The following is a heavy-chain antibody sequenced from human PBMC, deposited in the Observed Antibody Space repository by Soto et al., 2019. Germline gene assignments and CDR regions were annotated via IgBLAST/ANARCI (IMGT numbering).Heavy chain of an antibody. J-gene: IGHJ2*01. CDR3: ARDGWGSNWYFDL. CDR2: ISGSGGST. D-gene: IGHD3-16*01. CDR1: GFTFSSYA. V-gene: IGHV3-23*01. Sequence: GGSLRLSCAASGFTFSSYAMSWVRQAPGKGLEWVSAISGSGGSTYYADSVKGRLTISRDKSKRTLFLQMNSLRVDDTAVYYCARDGWGSNWYFDLWGRGTLVTVSS.